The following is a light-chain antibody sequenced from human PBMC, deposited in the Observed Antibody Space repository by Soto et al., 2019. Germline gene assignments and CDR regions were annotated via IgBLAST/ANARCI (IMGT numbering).Light chain of an antibody. J-gene: IGKJ1*01. CDR3: MQALQTPPT. Sequence: DIVMTQSPLSLPVTPGEPASISCRSSQSLLHSNGYNYLDWYLQKPGQSPHLLIYLGSNRASGVPARFSGSGSGTDFTLKISRVEAEDVGVYYCMQALQTPPTFGQGTKVEIK. CDR1: QSLLHSNGYNY. V-gene: IGKV2-28*01. CDR2: LGS.